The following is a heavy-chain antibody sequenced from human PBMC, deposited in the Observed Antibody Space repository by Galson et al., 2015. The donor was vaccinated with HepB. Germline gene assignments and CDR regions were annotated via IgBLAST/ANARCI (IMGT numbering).Heavy chain of an antibody. J-gene: IGHJ6*02. CDR3: ATNAQGYYYYGMDV. CDR1: GYNFANYW. CDR2: IYPGDSDT. V-gene: IGHV5-51*03. Sequence: SGAEVKKPGESLRISCKGSGYNFANYWIGWVRQMPGKGLEWMGIIYPGDSDTTYSPSFRGQVTISADKSINTAYLQWSSLKASDTAMYYCATNAQGYYYYGMDVWGQGTTVTVSS.